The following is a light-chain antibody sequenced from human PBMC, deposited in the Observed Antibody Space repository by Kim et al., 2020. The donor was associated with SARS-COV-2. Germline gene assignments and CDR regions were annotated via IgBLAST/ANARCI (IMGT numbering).Light chain of an antibody. V-gene: IGKV1-16*01. CDR3: QQYNIFPCT. J-gene: IGKJ2*02. Sequence: SASVGNRVTITCRASQCISIYFAWFQHTPGKAPTSLIYSASSLQNGVPSRFSGSGSCTDFSLTISSLQPEDFATYYCQQYNIFPCTFGQGTKLEI. CDR2: SAS. CDR1: QCISIY.